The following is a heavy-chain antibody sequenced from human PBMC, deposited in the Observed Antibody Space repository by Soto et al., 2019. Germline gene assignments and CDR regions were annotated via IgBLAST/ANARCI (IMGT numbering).Heavy chain of an antibody. CDR3: ASTVGATMNYYYGMDV. CDR2: IIPIFGTA. D-gene: IGHD1-26*01. CDR1: GGTFSSYA. J-gene: IGHJ6*02. V-gene: IGHV1-69*13. Sequence: GASVKVSCKASGGTFSSYAISWVRQAPGQGLEWMGGIIPIFGTANYAQKFQGRVTITADESTSTAYMELSSLRSEDTAVYYCASTVGATMNYYYGMDVWGQGTTVTVSS.